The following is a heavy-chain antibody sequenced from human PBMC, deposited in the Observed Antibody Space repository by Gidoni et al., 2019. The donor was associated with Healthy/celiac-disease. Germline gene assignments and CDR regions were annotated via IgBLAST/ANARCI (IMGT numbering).Heavy chain of an antibody. CDR3: ARVSGGDYSYYFDY. V-gene: IGHV3-53*02. D-gene: IGHD4-17*01. CDR2: IYSGGST. Sequence: EVRLVETGGGLIQPGGSLRRSCAASGFTVSSNYMSWVRQAPGQGLEWVSVIYSGGSTYYADSVKGRFTISRDNSKNTLYLQMNSLRAEDTAVYYCARVSGGDYSYYFDYWGQGPLVTVSS. J-gene: IGHJ4*02. CDR1: GFTVSSNY.